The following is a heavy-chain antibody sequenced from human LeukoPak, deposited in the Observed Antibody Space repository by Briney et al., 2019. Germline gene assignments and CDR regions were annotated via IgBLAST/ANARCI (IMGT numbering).Heavy chain of an antibody. CDR2: IYPGDSDT. J-gene: IGHJ4*02. D-gene: IGHD3-10*01. V-gene: IGHV5-51*01. CDR1: GDSFTTYG. CDR3: ARRMVRGVITSPFDS. Sequence: GESLKISCKGSGDSFTTYGIDWVRQMPGKGLEWMGAIYPGDSDTRYSPSFQGQVTISAAKSITTAFLQWSSLRASDNAMYYCARRMVRGVITSPFDSWGQGTLVTVSS.